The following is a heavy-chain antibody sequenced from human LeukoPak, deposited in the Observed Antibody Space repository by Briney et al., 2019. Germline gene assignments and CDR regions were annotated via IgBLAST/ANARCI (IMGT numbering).Heavy chain of an antibody. CDR1: GFSFSDYG. CDR2: IHYGGSNT. J-gene: IGHJ4*02. V-gene: IGHV3-30*02. CDR3: AKGRPTHCGGDCYGRRGYFDY. Sequence: GGSLRLSCVASGFSFSDYGMHWVRQTPGKGLECVAFIHYGGSNTYYADSVKGRFAISRDNSKNTLYLQMNSLRAEDTAVYYCAKGRPTHCGGDCYGRRGYFDYWGQGTLVTVSS. D-gene: IGHD2-21*02.